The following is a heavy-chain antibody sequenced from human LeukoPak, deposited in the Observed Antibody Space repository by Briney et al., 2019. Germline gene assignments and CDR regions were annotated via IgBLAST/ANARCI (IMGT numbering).Heavy chain of an antibody. V-gene: IGHV4-38-2*02. D-gene: IGHD6-13*01. CDR1: GYSISSGYH. J-gene: IGHJ4*02. CDR3: ARVGVAAAGTDY. CDR2: IYHSGST. Sequence: PSETLSLTCTVSGYSISSGYHWGWIRQPPGKGLEWIGSIYHSGSTYYNPSLKSRVTISVDTSKNQFSLKLSSVTAADTAVYYCARVGVAAAGTDYWGQGTLVTVSS.